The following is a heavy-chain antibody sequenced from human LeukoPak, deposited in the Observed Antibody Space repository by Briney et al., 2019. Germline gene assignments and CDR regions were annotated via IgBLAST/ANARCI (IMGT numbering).Heavy chain of an antibody. CDR3: ARVSAYCTSTSCHDY. J-gene: IGHJ4*02. V-gene: IGHV1-18*01. D-gene: IGHD2-2*01. CDR1: GYTFTNYG. CDR2: ISAYNGNA. Sequence: GASVKVSCKTSGYTFTNYGISWVRQAPGQGLEWMGWISAYNGNANYAQKVQGRVTMTADTSTSTAYMELRSLRSDDTAVFYCARVSAYCTSTSCHDYWGQGTLVTVSS.